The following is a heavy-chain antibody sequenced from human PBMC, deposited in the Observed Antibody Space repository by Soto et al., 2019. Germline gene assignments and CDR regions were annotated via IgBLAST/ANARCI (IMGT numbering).Heavy chain of an antibody. CDR3: ARDVGGCSGGSCYKVPNWFDP. V-gene: IGHV1-46*01. J-gene: IGHJ5*02. Sequence: QAQLVQSGAEVKKPGASVKVSCKASGYTFTSYYMHWVRQAPGQGLEWMGIINPSGGSTSYAQKFQGRVTMTRDTSTSTVYMELSSLRSEDTAVYYCARDVGGCSGGSCYKVPNWFDPWGQGTLVTVSS. D-gene: IGHD2-15*01. CDR2: INPSGGST. CDR1: GYTFTSYY.